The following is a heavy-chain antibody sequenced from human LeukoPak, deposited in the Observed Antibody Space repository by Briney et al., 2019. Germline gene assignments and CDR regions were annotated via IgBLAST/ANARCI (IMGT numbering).Heavy chain of an antibody. V-gene: IGHV1-69*05. CDR2: IIPIFGTA. Sequence: SVKVSCKASGGTFSSYAISWVRQAPGQGLEWMGGIIPIFGTANYAQKFQGRVTITTDESTSTAYMELSSLRSEDTTVYYCARAISSGSSGFDPWGQGTLVTVSS. J-gene: IGHJ5*02. CDR3: ARAISSGSSGFDP. CDR1: GGTFSSYA. D-gene: IGHD3-22*01.